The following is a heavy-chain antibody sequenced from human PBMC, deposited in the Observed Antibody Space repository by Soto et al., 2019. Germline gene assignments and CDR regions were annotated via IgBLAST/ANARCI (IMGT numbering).Heavy chain of an antibody. V-gene: IGHV3-33*01. Sequence: QVQLVESGGGVVQPGRSLRLSCAASGFTFSSYGMHWVRQAPGKGLEWVAVIWYDGSNKYYADSVKGRFTISRDNSKNTLYLQMNSLRAEDTAVYYCARESNSSSWYYYYGMDVWGQGTTVNVSS. CDR2: IWYDGSNK. J-gene: IGHJ6*02. CDR3: ARESNSSSWYYYYGMDV. CDR1: GFTFSSYG. D-gene: IGHD6-13*01.